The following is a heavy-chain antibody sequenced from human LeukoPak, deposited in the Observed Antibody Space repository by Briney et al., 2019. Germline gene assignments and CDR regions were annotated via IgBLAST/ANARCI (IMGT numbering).Heavy chain of an antibody. Sequence: TGGSLRLSCAASGFTFNNFAMSWVRLAPGKGLEWVARIKAKIHGETIDYAAPVRGRFIISRDDSRNKVYLQMNSLKFEDTAMYYCTRRSTIWGRGTRVTVSS. CDR1: GFTFNNFA. CDR3: TRRSTI. J-gene: IGHJ4*02. CDR2: IKAKIHGETI. V-gene: IGHV3-15*01. D-gene: IGHD5-24*01.